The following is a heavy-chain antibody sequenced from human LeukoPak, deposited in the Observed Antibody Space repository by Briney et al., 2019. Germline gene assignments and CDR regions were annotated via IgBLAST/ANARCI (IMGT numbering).Heavy chain of an antibody. CDR3: AREGSGPNGGYDY. Sequence: SETLSLTCTVSGGSISSYYWSRIRQPPGKGLEWIGYIYYSGITNYNPSLKSRVTISVDASKNQFSLKLSSVTAADTAVYYCAREGSGPNGGYDYWGQGTLVTVSS. D-gene: IGHD2-15*01. CDR2: IYYSGIT. V-gene: IGHV4-59*01. J-gene: IGHJ4*02. CDR1: GGSISSYY.